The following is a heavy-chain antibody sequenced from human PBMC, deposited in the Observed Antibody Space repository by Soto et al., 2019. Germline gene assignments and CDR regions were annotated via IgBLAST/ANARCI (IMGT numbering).Heavy chain of an antibody. CDR1: GGSISSGGYS. CDR2: IYHSGST. CDR3: ARESLSTVYSSGASAFDI. J-gene: IGHJ3*02. D-gene: IGHD6-19*01. Sequence: QLQLQESGSGLVKPSQTLSLTCAVSGGSISSGGYSWSWIRQPPGKGLEWIGYIYHSGSTYYNPSLKSRVTISVDRSKNQFSLKLSSVTAADTAVYYCARESLSTVYSSGASAFDIWGQGTMVTVSS. V-gene: IGHV4-30-2*01.